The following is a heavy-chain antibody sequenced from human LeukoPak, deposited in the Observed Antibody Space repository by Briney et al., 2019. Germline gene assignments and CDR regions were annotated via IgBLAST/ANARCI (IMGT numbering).Heavy chain of an antibody. CDR2: IWYDGSNK. V-gene: IGHV3-33*01. Sequence: PGRSLRLSCAASGFTFSSYGMHWVRQAPGKGLEWVAVIWYDGSNKYYADSVKGRFTISRDNSKNTLYLQMNSLRAEDTAVYYCARDASYSSSGYHGLDYWGQGTLVTVSS. D-gene: IGHD3-22*01. CDR3: ARDASYSSSGYHGLDY. CDR1: GFTFSSYG. J-gene: IGHJ4*02.